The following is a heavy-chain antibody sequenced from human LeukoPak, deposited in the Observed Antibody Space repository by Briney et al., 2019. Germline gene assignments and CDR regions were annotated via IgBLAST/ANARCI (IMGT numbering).Heavy chain of an antibody. Sequence: SQTLSLTCAVSGGSISSGGYSWSWIRQPPGKGLEWIGYIYHSGSTYYNPSLKSRVTISVDRSKNQFSLQLNSVTPEDTAVYYCARTQWLGTFYYFDYWGQGTLVTVSS. CDR2: IYHSGST. CDR1: GGSISSGGYS. V-gene: IGHV4-30-2*01. D-gene: IGHD6-19*01. CDR3: ARTQWLGTFYYFDY. J-gene: IGHJ4*02.